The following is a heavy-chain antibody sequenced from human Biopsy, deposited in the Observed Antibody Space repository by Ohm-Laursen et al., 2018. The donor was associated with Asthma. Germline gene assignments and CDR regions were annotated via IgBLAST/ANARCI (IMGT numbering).Heavy chain of an antibody. V-gene: IGHV3-30-3*01. CDR3: ARDVMEWYLPAFDF. CDR2: GGSYYDGGLK. Sequence: SLRLSCAASGFTFRSYAMHWVRQAPGKGLEWVAVGGSYYDGGLKYYADSVNGRFTVSRDDPKNTLYLQMNSLRPDDTAVYYCARDVMEWYLPAFDFWGQGTLVTVSS. D-gene: IGHD3-3*01. J-gene: IGHJ4*02. CDR1: GFTFRSYA.